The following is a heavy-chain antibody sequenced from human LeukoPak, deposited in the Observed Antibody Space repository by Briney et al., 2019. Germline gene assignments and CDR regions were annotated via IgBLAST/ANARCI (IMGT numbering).Heavy chain of an antibody. CDR2: IYHSGST. V-gene: IGHV4-59*01. J-gene: IGHJ3*02. CDR3: ACLTTADAFDI. D-gene: IGHD3-22*01. Sequence: SETLSLTCTVSGGSISSYYWSWIRQPPGKGLEWIWYIYHSGSTNYNPSLKSRVTISVDTSKNQFSLSLSSVTAADTAVYYCACLTTADAFDIWGQGTMVTVSS. CDR1: GGSISSYY.